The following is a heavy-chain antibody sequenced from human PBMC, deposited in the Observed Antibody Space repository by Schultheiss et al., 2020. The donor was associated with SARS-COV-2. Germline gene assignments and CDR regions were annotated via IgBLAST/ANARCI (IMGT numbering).Heavy chain of an antibody. CDR3: GRDLCGERDY. V-gene: IGHV3-33*01. J-gene: IGHJ4*02. Sequence: GGSLRLSCAASGFTFSSYGMHWVRQAPGKGLEWVAVIWYDGSNKYYADSVKGRFTISRDNSKNTLYLEMNSLRAEDTALYYRGRDLCGERDYLGQGTLVTVSS. CDR2: IWYDGSNK. CDR1: GFTFSSYG. D-gene: IGHD3-10*01.